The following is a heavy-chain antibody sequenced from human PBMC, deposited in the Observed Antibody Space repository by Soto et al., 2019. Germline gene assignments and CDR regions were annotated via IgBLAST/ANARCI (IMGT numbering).Heavy chain of an antibody. CDR1: GFDFSGSE. CDR3: AKVAPFILGSPF. Sequence: PGGSLRLSCTASGFDFSGSEMNWFRQAPGKGLEWVVYITGSGGVMFHADSVKGRFSISRDNAKNSLFLEMSDLTADDTGVYYCAKVAPFILGSPFWGQGTLVTVSS. CDR2: ITGSGGVM. V-gene: IGHV3-48*03. D-gene: IGHD2-21*01. J-gene: IGHJ4*02.